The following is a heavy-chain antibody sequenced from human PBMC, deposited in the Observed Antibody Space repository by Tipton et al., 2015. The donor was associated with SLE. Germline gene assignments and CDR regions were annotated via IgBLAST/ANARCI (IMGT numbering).Heavy chain of an antibody. CDR3: ARAVDYYYYGMDV. Sequence: LRLSCTVSGGSISSHYWSWIRQPPGKGLEWIGYIYYSGSTYYNPSLKSRVTISVDTSKNQFSLKLSSVTAADTAVYYCARAVDYYYYGMDVWGQGTTVTVSS. J-gene: IGHJ6*02. CDR2: IYYSGST. V-gene: IGHV4-30-4*08. CDR1: GGSISSHY. D-gene: IGHD4-23*01.